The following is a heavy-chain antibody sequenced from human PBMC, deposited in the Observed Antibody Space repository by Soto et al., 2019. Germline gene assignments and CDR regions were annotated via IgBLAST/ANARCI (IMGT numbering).Heavy chain of an antibody. CDR3: ARVARGNATTVVDAFDI. V-gene: IGHV4-34*01. CDR1: GGFVSSGSYY. J-gene: IGHJ3*02. D-gene: IGHD1-1*01. Sequence: QVQLQQWGAGLLKPSETLSLTCAVYGGFVSSGSYYWSWIRQPPGKGLEWIGEMSHSGGTHFNPSLKSRVTIAVDTSKNQFSLKMSSVTAADTALYYCARVARGNATTVVDAFDIWGPGTMVTVSS. CDR2: MSHSGGT.